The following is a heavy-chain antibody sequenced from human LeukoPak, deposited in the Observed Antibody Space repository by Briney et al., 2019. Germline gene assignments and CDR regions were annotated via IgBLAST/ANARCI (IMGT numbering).Heavy chain of an antibody. CDR1: GFIFSRNS. V-gene: IGHV3-66*04. CDR3: ARLSEMLRGPEVIYYFEH. J-gene: IGHJ4*02. CDR2: IYSGGSA. Sequence: GGSLRLSCAASGFIFSRNSMNWVRQAPGKGLEWVSVIYSGGSAYYADSVKGRFTISRDNAKNSVYLQMNSLRAEDTAVYYCARLSEMLRGPEVIYYFEHWGQGTLVTVSS. D-gene: IGHD3-10*01.